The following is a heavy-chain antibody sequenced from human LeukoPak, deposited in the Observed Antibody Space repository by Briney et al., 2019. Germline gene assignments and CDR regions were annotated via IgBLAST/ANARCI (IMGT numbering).Heavy chain of an antibody. CDR2: ISYDGSNK. CDR1: GFTFSSYG. Sequence: PGGSLRLSCAASGFTFSSYGMHWVRQAPGKGLEWVAVISYDGSNKYYADSVKGRFTISRDNAKNTLYLQMNSLRAEDTAVYYCARRIKVGAYFDYWGQGTLVTVSS. CDR3: ARRIKVGAYFDY. V-gene: IGHV3-30*03. J-gene: IGHJ4*02. D-gene: IGHD1-26*01.